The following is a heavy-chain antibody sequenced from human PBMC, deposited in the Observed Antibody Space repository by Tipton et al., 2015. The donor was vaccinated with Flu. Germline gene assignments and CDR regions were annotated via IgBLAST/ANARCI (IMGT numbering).Heavy chain of an antibody. J-gene: IGHJ4*02. CDR3: ARHPGDGEFDY. CDR2: VHPLDSET. Sequence: QLVQSGAEVKKSGESLKISCKASGYIFTSYWIGWVRQVPGKGLEWMGLVHPLDSETRYSPSFQGQVTISVDNSINTAYLQWNSRKASDSATYYGARHPGDGEFDYWGQGTLVTVSS. V-gene: IGHV5-51*01. CDR1: GYIFTSYW. D-gene: IGHD4-17*01.